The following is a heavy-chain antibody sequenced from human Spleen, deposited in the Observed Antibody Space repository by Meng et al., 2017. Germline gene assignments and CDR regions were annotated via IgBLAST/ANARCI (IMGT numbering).Heavy chain of an antibody. CDR2: INHSGST. CDR1: GGPFSYSY. Sequence: VPLQHWGSGLLKRSEPLSLTCVVSGGPFSYSYWSWIRQPPGKGLEWIGKINHSGSTNYNPSLESRTTISVDTSQNNLSLKLSSVTAADSAVYYCARGPTTMAHDFDYWGQGTLVTVSS. CDR3: ARGPTTMAHDFDY. J-gene: IGHJ4*02. D-gene: IGHD4-11*01. V-gene: IGHV4-34*01.